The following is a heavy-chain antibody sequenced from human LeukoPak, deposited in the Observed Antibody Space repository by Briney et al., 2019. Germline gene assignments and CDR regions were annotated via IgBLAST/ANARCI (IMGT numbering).Heavy chain of an antibody. CDR3: AKDNSPYSNSWLQFFQH. CDR2: ISRSSSTI. Sequence: GGSLRLSCAASGFSFDTYRMNWVRQAPGKGLEWVSCISRSSSTIYYADSVKGRFTVSRDNAKNTVYLQMNSLRAEDTAVYYCAKDNSPYSNSWLQFFQHWGQGTLVTVSS. J-gene: IGHJ1*01. CDR1: GFSFDTYR. D-gene: IGHD6-13*01. V-gene: IGHV3-48*01.